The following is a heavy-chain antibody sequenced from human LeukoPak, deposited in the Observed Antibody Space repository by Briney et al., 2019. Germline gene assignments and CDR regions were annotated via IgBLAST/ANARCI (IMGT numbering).Heavy chain of an antibody. CDR2: ISSSGSTI. D-gene: IGHD5-18*01. Sequence: GGSLRLSCAASGFTFSDYYMSWIRQAPGKGLEWVSYISSSGSTIYYADSAKGRFTISRDNAKNSLFLQMNSLRAEDTAVYYCARAPRGTRYAIFDFWGQGKLVTVSS. CDR1: GFTFSDYY. J-gene: IGHJ4*02. CDR3: ARAPRGTRYAIFDF. V-gene: IGHV3-11*04.